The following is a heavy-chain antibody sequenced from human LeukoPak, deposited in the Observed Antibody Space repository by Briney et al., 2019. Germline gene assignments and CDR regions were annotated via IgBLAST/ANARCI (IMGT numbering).Heavy chain of an antibody. V-gene: IGHV3-21*01. CDR3: ARDKDVYFYY. CDR2: ISSSSSYI. J-gene: IGHJ4*02. Sequence: GVSLRLSCVGTGFTFSTYRMNWVRQAPGKGLEWVSSISSSSSYIYYADSVKGRITISRDNAKNSLYLQMNSLRVEDTAVYYCARDKDVYFYYWGQGTLVTASS. CDR1: GFTFSTYR.